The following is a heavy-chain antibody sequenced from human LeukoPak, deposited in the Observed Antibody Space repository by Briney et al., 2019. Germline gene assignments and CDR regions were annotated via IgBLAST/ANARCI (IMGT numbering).Heavy chain of an antibody. D-gene: IGHD3-22*01. J-gene: IGHJ4*02. CDR1: GGTFSSYA. CDR2: IIPIFGTA. CDR3: ARDYYDSRFRVY. Sequence: ASVKVSCKASGGTFSSYAISWVRQAPGQGLEWMGRIIPIFGTANYAQKFQGRVTITTDESTSTAYMELSSRGSEDTAVYYCARDYYDSRFRVYWGQGTLVTVSS. V-gene: IGHV1-69*05.